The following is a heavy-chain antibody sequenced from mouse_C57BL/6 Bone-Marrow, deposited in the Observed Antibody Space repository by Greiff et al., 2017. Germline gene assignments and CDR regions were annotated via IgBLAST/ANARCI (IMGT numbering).Heavy chain of an antibody. V-gene: IGHV5-6*02. D-gene: IGHD3-3*01. CDR1: GFTFSSYG. CDR2: ISSGGSYT. CDR3: ARLGQDY. Sequence: EVKLVESGGDLVKPGGSLKLSCAASGFTFSSYGMSWVRQTPDKRLEWVATISSGGSYTYYPDSVKGRFTISRDNAKNTLYLQMSSLKSEDTAMYYCARLGQDYWGQGTTLTVSS. J-gene: IGHJ2*01.